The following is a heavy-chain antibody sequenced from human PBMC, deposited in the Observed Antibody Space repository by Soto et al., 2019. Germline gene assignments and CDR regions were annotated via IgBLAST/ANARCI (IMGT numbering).Heavy chain of an antibody. Sequence: SSQTLSLTXTLSAASISSSNYYWARIRQPPGKGPEWIASIYYSESSHYRGSTYYNPSLKSRVTISVDTSKNQLFLKLSSVTAAVTAVYYGARGGDWAQTYDHSAQVYWGQGAPVTVSS. CDR2: IYYSESSHYRGST. V-gene: IGHV4-39*01. J-gene: IGHJ4*02. CDR1: AASISSSNYY. CDR3: ARGGDWAQTYDHSAQVY. D-gene: IGHD3-22*01.